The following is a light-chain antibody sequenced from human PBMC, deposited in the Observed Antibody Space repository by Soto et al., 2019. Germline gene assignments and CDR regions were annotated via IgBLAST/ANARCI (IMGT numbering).Light chain of an antibody. J-gene: IGKJ1*01. CDR3: QQYGRSLWT. Sequence: IVIAHSPCTLSLKTGERATLTRRASQSVSSSYLAWYQQKPGQAPTLLLYGASSRATVIPDRFSGSGSGTDFTLTISRLEPEDFAVYYCQQYGRSLWTFGQGTKV. CDR1: QSVSSSY. CDR2: GAS. V-gene: IGKV3-20*01.